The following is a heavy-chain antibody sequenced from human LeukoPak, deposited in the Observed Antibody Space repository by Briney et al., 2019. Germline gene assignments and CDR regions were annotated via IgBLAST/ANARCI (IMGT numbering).Heavy chain of an antibody. J-gene: IGHJ3*02. D-gene: IGHD6-19*01. CDR2: MNPNSGNT. V-gene: IGHV1-8*01. CDR1: GYTFTSYD. Sequence: GASVKVSCKSSGYTFTSYDINWVRQATGQGLEWMGWMNPNSGNTGYAQKFQGRVTMTRNTSISTAYMELSSLRSEDTAVYYCARGIAVAGPRDIWGQGTMVTVSS. CDR3: ARGIAVAGPRDI.